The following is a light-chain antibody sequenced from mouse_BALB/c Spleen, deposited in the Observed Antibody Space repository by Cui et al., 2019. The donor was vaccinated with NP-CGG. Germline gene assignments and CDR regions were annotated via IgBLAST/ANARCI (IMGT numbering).Light chain of an antibody. CDR1: TGAVTTSNY. CDR3: ALWYSNHWV. CDR2: GTN. V-gene: IGLV1*01. J-gene: IGLJ1*01. Sequence: QAVVTQESELTTSPGETVTLTCRSSTGAVTTSNYANWVQEKPDHLFTGLIGGTNNRAPGVPARFSGSLIGDKAALTITGAQTEDEAIYFCALWYSNHWVFGGGTKLTFL.